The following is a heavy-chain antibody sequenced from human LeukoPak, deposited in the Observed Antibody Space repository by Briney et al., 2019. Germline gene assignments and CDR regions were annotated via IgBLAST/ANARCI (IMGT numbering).Heavy chain of an antibody. CDR2: ITTSSSSI. V-gene: IGHV3-48*01. D-gene: IGHD3/OR15-3a*01. CDR3: ARDRDWAFDY. Sequence: GGSLRLSFAASGFTFSSYSMNWVRQAPGRGLEWLSYITTSSSSIYYADSVKGRFTISRDNAKNSLYLQMNSLRAEDTAVYYCARDRDWAFDYWGQGTLVTVSS. CDR1: GFTFSSYS. J-gene: IGHJ4*02.